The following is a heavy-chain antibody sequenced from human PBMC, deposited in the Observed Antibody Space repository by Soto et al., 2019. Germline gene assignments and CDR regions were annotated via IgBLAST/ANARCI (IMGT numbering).Heavy chain of an antibody. Sequence: PGGSLRLSCAASGFTFSSSAMSWVRQAPGKGLEWVSAISGSGDSTYYADSVKGRFTISRDNSKNTVFLEMNSLRAEDTAVYYCAKVFSPEGGNYFDHWGQGTLVTVSS. CDR3: AKVFSPEGGNYFDH. CDR1: GFTFSSSA. V-gene: IGHV3-23*01. J-gene: IGHJ4*02. CDR2: ISGSGDST.